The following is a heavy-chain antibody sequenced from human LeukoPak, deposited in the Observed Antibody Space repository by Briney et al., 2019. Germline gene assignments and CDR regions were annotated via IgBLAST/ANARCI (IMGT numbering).Heavy chain of an antibody. Sequence: SETLSLTCAVYGGSFSGYYWSWIRQPPGKGLEWIGEINHSGSTNYNPSLKSRVTISVDTSKNQFSLKLSSVTAADTAVYYCASYQLLIRWFDPWGQGTLVTVSS. J-gene: IGHJ5*02. D-gene: IGHD2-2*01. V-gene: IGHV4-34*01. CDR1: GGSFSGYY. CDR2: INHSGST. CDR3: ASYQLLIRWFDP.